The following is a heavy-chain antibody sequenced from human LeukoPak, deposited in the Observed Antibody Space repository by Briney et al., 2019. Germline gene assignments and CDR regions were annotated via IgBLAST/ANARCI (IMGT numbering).Heavy chain of an antibody. D-gene: IGHD1-26*01. CDR2: IRYDGNNK. CDR3: AKDHDWELGAY. J-gene: IGHJ4*02. CDR1: GFTFSSYD. Sequence: GGSLRLSCAASGFTFSSYDMHWVRQAPGKGLEWVAFIRYDGNNKFYADSAKGRFTISRDNSKSTLYLYINSLRIEDTAVYYCAKDHDWELGAYWGQGTVVTVSS. V-gene: IGHV3-30*02.